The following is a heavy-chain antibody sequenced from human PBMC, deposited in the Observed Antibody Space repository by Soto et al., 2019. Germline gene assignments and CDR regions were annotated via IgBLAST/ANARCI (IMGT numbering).Heavy chain of an antibody. V-gene: IGHV4-59*08. CDR1: RGSSISYD. J-gene: IGHJ6*02. CDR3: ARLSGSSGWLTRYYYYGMDV. D-gene: IGHD6-19*01. CDR2: IYYSGST. Sequence: PETLSLTCTVSRGSSISYDGSWILQPPGKGLEWIGYIYYSGSTNYNPSLKSRVTISVDTSKNQFSLKLSSVTAADTAVYYCARLSGSSGWLTRYYYYGMDVWGHGTTVTVSS.